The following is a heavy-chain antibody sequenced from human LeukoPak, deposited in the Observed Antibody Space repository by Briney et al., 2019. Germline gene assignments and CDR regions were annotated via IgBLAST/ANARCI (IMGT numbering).Heavy chain of an antibody. CDR3: ARRPLEAAAGQTFDY. CDR1: GYSFTNYW. Sequence: GESLKISCKGSGYSFTNYWIGWVRQMPGKGLEWMGIIFPGDSDTRYSPSFEGQVTISADKSISTAYLQWSSLKASDTAMYSCARRPLEAAAGQTFDYWGQGTLVTVSS. CDR2: IFPGDSDT. V-gene: IGHV5-51*01. J-gene: IGHJ4*02. D-gene: IGHD6-13*01.